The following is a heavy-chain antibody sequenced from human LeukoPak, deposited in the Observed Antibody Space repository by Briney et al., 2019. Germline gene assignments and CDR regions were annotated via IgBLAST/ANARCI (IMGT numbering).Heavy chain of an antibody. D-gene: IGHD1-14*01. Sequence: PSETLSLTCTVSLDSTTSNFWSWVRQPPGKGLEWIGEIHRSGSPNYNPSLQSRVTISIDRSRNQIVLELSSVTAADTAFYYCAREILGGFNPRAYWGQGTLVTVSS. V-gene: IGHV4-4*02. CDR1: LDSTTSNF. J-gene: IGHJ4*02. CDR3: AREILGGFNPRAY. CDR2: IHRSGSP.